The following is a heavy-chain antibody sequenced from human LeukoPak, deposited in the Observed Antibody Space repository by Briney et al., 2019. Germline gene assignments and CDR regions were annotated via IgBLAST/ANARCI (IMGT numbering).Heavy chain of an antibody. CDR1: GYTFGDYA. Sequence: GGSLRLSCTASGYTFGDYAMSWVRQAPGKGLEWVAFIRTKPTGGTTDYAASVKDRLTISRDDSKSIAYLQMNSLKTEDTALYYCTRDHYYYMDVWGKGTTVTVSS. V-gene: IGHV3-49*04. J-gene: IGHJ6*03. CDR3: TRDHYYYMDV. CDR2: IRTKPTGGTT.